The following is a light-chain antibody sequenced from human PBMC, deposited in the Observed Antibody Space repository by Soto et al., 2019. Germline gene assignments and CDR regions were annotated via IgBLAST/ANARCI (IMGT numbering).Light chain of an antibody. CDR3: HVWDISGEPVV. CDR2: DDS. CDR1: NIGSKS. V-gene: IGLV3-21*02. Sequence: SYELTQPPSVSVAPGQTATVTCGEDNIGSKSVHWYQKKPGQDPLLVVFDDSDRPPGIPARFSAFNSGNTATLTINRVEDGYEADYYCHVWDISGEPVVFGGGNQLTVL. J-gene: IGLJ2*01.